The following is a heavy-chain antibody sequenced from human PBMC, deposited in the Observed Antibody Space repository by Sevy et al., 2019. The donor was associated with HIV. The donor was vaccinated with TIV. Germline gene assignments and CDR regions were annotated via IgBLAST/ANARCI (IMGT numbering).Heavy chain of an antibody. Sequence: SETLSLTCTVSGGSSSSYYWSWIRQPPGKGLEWIGYIYYSGSTNYNPSLKSRVTISVDTSKNQFSLKLSSVTAADTAVYYCAREMGERGSYGGREYYFDYWGQGTLVTVSS. CDR2: IYYSGST. V-gene: IGHV4-59*01. J-gene: IGHJ4*02. CDR3: AREMGERGSYGGREYYFDY. D-gene: IGHD1-26*01. CDR1: GGSSSSYY.